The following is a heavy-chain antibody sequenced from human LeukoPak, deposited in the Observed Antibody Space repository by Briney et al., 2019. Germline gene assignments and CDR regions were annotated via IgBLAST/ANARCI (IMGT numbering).Heavy chain of an antibody. CDR3: VKDGEWTFDV. V-gene: IGHV3-30*02. D-gene: IGHD3-3*01. CDR1: GFTFTMSG. J-gene: IGHJ3*01. Sequence: PGGSLRLSCAASGFTFTMSGMHWVRQAPGEGLEWVAFIGRDKNTKYYADSVEGRFTISGDSSYNTAFLQVNSLRTEDTALYYCVKDGEWTFDVWGQGTMVTVSS. CDR2: IGRDKNTK.